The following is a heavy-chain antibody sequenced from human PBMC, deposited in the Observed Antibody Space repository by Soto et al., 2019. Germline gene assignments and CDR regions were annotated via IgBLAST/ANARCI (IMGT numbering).Heavy chain of an antibody. V-gene: IGHV4-34*01. CDR2: INHSGST. D-gene: IGHD4-4*01. Sequence: QVQLQQWGAGLLKPSETLSLTCAVYGGSFSGYYWSWIRQPPGKGLEWIGEINHSGSTNYNPSLKSRVTISVDTSKNQFSLKLSSVTAADPAVYYCAREKTTVENWFDPWGQGTLVTVSS. CDR1: GGSFSGYY. J-gene: IGHJ5*02. CDR3: AREKTTVENWFDP.